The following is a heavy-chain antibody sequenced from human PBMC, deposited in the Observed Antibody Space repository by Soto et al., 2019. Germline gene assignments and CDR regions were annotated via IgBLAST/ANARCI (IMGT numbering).Heavy chain of an antibody. CDR1: GGSFSGYY. Sequence: QVQLQQWGAGLLKPSETLSLTCAVYGGSFSGYYWRWIRQPPGKGLEWIGAINHSGSNNYNPSLKSRVTISVDTSKNQFSLKLSSVTAADTAVYYCARGSRNYYGSREGFGYWGQGTLVTVSS. D-gene: IGHD3-10*01. J-gene: IGHJ4*02. V-gene: IGHV4-34*01. CDR3: ARGSRNYYGSREGFGY. CDR2: INHSGSN.